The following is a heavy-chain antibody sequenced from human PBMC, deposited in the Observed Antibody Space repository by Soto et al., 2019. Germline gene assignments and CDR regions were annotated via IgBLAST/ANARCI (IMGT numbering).Heavy chain of an antibody. J-gene: IGHJ4*02. CDR1: GFTFGSYW. D-gene: IGHD2-21*02. CDR3: ARAGYCGPGCYYYFDY. Sequence: GGSLRLSCAVSGFTFGSYWMNWVRLIPGKGLEWVAYIKPDGSATYYVDSVKGRFTISRDNAKNSLYLQMNRLRVEDTSVYYCARAGYCGPGCYYYFDYWGQGTLVTGSS. V-gene: IGHV3-7*01. CDR2: IKPDGSAT.